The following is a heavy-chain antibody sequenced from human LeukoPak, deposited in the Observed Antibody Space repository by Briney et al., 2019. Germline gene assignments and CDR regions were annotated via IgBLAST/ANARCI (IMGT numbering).Heavy chain of an antibody. Sequence: GKSLRLSCAASGFTFSSYAMHWVRQAPGKGLEWVAIISYDGSNKYYADSVKGRFTISRDNSKNTLYLQMNSLRGEDTAVYYCAKDQSDGDYSHWYFDLWGRGTLVTVSS. CDR3: AKDQSDGDYSHWYFDL. V-gene: IGHV3-30*04. CDR2: ISYDGSNK. CDR1: GFTFSSYA. J-gene: IGHJ2*01. D-gene: IGHD4-17*01.